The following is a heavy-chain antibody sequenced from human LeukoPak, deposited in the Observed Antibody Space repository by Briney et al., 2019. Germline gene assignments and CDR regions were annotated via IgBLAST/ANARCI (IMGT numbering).Heavy chain of an antibody. J-gene: IGHJ2*01. CDR1: GFTFSSYA. D-gene: IGHD1-14*01. CDR2: ISGSGGST. V-gene: IGHV3-23*01. CDR3: ARPLEGTGGNWYFDL. Sequence: GGSLRLSCAASGFTFSSYAMSWVRQAPGKGLEWVSAISGSGGSTYYADSVKGRFTISRDNAKNSLYLQMNSLSAEDTAVYYCARPLEGTGGNWYFDLWGRGTLVTVSS.